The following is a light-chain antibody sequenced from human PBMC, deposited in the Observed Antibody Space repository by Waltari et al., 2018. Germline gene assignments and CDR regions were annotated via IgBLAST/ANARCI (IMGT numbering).Light chain of an antibody. CDR2: GAS. Sequence: EIVLTQSPGTLSLSPGERATLSCRASQSVGSNYLAWYQQKPGQAPRLLIYGASSRATDIPDRFSGSGSVTDFTLTISRLEPEDFAVYYCQQYGNSPRTFGQGTKLEIK. V-gene: IGKV3-20*01. CDR1: QSVGSNY. CDR3: QQYGNSPRT. J-gene: IGKJ2*02.